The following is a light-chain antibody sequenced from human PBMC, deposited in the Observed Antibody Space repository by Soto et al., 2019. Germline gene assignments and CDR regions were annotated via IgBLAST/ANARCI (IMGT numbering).Light chain of an antibody. CDR3: QQYDNVGIT. Sequence: IQMTQSPSSLSASVGDRVTITCRASHDISTHLNWYQQMPGKAPKLLIYETSNVQTGVPSRFSGHGSGTDFVFTISNLQTEDIGTYYCQQYDNVGITFGPGTRLDIK. J-gene: IGKJ5*01. CDR1: HDISTH. CDR2: ETS. V-gene: IGKV1-33*01.